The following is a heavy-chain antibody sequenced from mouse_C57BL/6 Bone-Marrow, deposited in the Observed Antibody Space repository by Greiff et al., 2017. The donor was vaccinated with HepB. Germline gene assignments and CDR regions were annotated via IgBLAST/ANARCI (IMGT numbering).Heavy chain of an antibody. Sequence: DVKLVESGGGLVQPGGSLKLSCAASGFTFSDYYMYWVRQTPEKRLEWVAYISNGGGSTYYPDTVKGRFTISRDNAKNTLYLQMSRLKSEDTAMYYCARHITTVVAWYFDVWGTGTTVTVSS. CDR2: ISNGGGST. J-gene: IGHJ1*03. CDR3: ARHITTVVAWYFDV. D-gene: IGHD1-1*01. V-gene: IGHV5-12*01. CDR1: GFTFSDYY.